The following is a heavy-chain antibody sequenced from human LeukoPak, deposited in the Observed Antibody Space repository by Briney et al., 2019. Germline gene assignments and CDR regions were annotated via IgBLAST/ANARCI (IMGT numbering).Heavy chain of an antibody. Sequence: GGSLRLSCAASGFTVSRNYMSWVRQTPGKGLEWVSVIYGGGSTSYAGSVKGRFIISRDNSKNTLYLQMNSLRADDTAVYYCARDRSDGNYYVVVWGKGTTVIVSS. V-gene: IGHV3-53*01. D-gene: IGHD5-24*01. J-gene: IGHJ6*03. CDR3: ARDRSDGNYYVVV. CDR1: GFTVSRNY. CDR2: IYGGGST.